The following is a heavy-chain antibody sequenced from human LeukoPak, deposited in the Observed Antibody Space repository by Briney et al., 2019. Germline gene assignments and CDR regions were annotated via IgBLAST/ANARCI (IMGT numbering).Heavy chain of an antibody. CDR2: INPNTDVT. CDR1: GYTFTGHY. V-gene: IGHV1-2*02. D-gene: IGHD2-15*01. Sequence: ASVKVSCKASGYTFTGHYMHWVRQAPGQGLEWMGWINPNTDVTKYAQKFQGRVTMTRDTSISTAYMEVSRLRSDDTALYYCARDGGYCSGGNCEAKIDYWGQRTLATVSS. CDR3: ARDGGYCSGGNCEAKIDY. J-gene: IGHJ4*02.